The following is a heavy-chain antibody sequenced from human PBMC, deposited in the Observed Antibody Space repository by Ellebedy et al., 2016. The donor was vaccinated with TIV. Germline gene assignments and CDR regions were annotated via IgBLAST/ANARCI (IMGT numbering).Heavy chain of an antibody. V-gene: IGHV1-2*02. Sequence: AASVTVSCKVSGYIFTDYYIHWFRQAPGQGLEWMAWINPNSGGTNYAQKFQGRVTVTRDTSTSTAFLELSRLRSDDTAVYYCTRDLTNIVSGDYWGQGTLVTVSS. CDR3: TRDLTNIVSGDY. CDR2: INPNSGGT. D-gene: IGHD5/OR15-5a*01. J-gene: IGHJ4*02. CDR1: GYIFTDYY.